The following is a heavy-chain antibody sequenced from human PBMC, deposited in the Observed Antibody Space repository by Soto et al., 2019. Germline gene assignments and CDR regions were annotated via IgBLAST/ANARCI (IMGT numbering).Heavy chain of an antibody. J-gene: IGHJ6*02. Sequence: EVRLVESGGGVVQPGGSLRLSCAASGFTFNNYEMIWVRQAPGKGLEWVANIKQDGREKYYVDSVKGRFTISRDNAKDSLYLQMNSLRVEDTAVYYCARAYYRGMDVWGLGTTVTVSS. CDR3: ARAYYRGMDV. CDR1: GFTFNNYE. D-gene: IGHD3-10*01. V-gene: IGHV3-7*05. CDR2: IKQDGREK.